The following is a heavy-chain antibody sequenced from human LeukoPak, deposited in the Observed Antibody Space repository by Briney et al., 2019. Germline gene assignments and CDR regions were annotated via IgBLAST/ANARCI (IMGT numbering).Heavy chain of an antibody. J-gene: IGHJ4*02. CDR3: ARDGGIAVAEGYYFDY. Sequence: PGGSLRLSCAASGFTFSSYGIHWVRQPPGKGLEWVAFIRFDGSNKYYADSVKGRFTISRDNSKNTLYLQMNSLRAEDTAVYYCARDGGIAVAEGYYFDYWGQGTLATVSS. CDR2: IRFDGSNK. V-gene: IGHV3-30*02. CDR1: GFTFSSYG. D-gene: IGHD6-19*01.